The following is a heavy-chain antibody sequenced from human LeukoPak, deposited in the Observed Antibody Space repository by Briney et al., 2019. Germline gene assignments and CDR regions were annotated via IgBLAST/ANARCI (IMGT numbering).Heavy chain of an antibody. CDR1: GYTFTSYY. CDR3: AKGSKQNIVVVPAAIDQTLRYDI. J-gene: IGHJ3*02. Sequence: ASVKVSCKASGYTFTSYYMHWVRQAPGQGLEWMGIINPSGGSTSYAQKFQGRVTMTRDTSTSTVYMELSSLRSEDTAVYYCAKGSKQNIVVVPAAIDQTLRYDIWAQGTMAPVSS. D-gene: IGHD2-2*02. V-gene: IGHV1-46*01. CDR2: INPSGGST.